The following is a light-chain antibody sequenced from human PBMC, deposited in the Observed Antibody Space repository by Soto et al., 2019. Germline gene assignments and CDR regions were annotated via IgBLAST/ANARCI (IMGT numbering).Light chain of an antibody. CDR1: QSISIY. Sequence: DIQMTQSPSSLSASVGDRVTITCRASQSISIYLNWYQQKPGKAPNLLIYAASSLQSGVPSRFSGSGSGTDFTLTISSLQPEDFATYYCQQSFSTPRTFGQGTKVDIK. CDR3: QQSFSTPRT. CDR2: AAS. V-gene: IGKV1-39*01. J-gene: IGKJ1*01.